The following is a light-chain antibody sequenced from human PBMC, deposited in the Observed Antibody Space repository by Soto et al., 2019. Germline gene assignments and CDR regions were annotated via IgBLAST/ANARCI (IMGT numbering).Light chain of an antibody. CDR2: DTS. CDR1: QGIGDT. CDR3: QRYNNWPLT. J-gene: IGKJ4*01. Sequence: VMRQSQATLSVSPGDCATLSCRASQGIGDTLAWYQHQPGQTPRLLIYDTSTRATGVPARFSGSRSGTEFTLTINSLQSEDFAVYYCQRYNNWPLTFGGGTKVESK. V-gene: IGKV3-15*01.